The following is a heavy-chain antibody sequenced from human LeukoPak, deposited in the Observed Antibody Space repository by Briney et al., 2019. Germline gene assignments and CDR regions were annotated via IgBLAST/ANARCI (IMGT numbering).Heavy chain of an antibody. CDR1: GFTLSSYS. CDR3: ARDLSGDYYFDY. J-gene: IGHJ4*02. Sequence: PGGSLSPSGEPSGFTLSSYSMNWVRQAPGKGLRWVSSISSSSYIYYADSVKGRFTISRDNAKNSLYLQMNSLRAEDTAVYYCARDLSGDYYFDYWGQGTLVTVSS. D-gene: IGHD4-17*01. V-gene: IGHV3-21*01. CDR2: ISSSSYI.